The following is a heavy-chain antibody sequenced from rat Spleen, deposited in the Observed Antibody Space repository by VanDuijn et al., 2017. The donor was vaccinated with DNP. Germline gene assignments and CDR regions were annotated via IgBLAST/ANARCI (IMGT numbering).Heavy chain of an antibody. J-gene: IGHJ2*01. D-gene: IGHD5-1*01. CDR2: INNAGTT. Sequence: EVQLQESGPGLVKPSQSLSLTCSVTGDSVTSDYRWNWIRKFPGDKLEWMGYINNAGTTKYNPSLKSRISITRDTSKNQFFLQVNSITSEDTATYYCAIQLGVFDYWDQGVMVTVSS. CDR3: AIQLGVFDY. V-gene: IGHV3-3*01. CDR1: GDSVTSDYR.